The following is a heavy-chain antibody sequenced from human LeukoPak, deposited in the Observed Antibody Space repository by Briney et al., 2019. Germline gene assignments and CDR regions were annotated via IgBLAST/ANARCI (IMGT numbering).Heavy chain of an antibody. CDR3: ARELGYSGSYVGYLDY. CDR2: INHSGST. D-gene: IGHD1-26*01. Sequence: SETLSLTCAVYGGSFSGYYWSWIRQPPGKGLEWIGEINHSGSTNYNPSLKSRVTISVDTSKNQFSLKLSSVTAADTAVYYCARELGYSGSYVGYLDYWGQGTLATVSS. CDR1: GGSFSGYY. V-gene: IGHV4-34*01. J-gene: IGHJ4*02.